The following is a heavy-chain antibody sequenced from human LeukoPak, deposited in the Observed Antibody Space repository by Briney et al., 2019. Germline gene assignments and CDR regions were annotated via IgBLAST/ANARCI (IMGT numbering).Heavy chain of an antibody. CDR1: GFTFDDYA. J-gene: IGHJ4*02. Sequence: PGGSLRLSCAASGFTFDDYAMHWVRQAPGKGLEWVSGISWNSGSIGYADSVKGRFTISRDNAKNSLYLQMNSLRAEDTAVYYCARGYDILTGHIDYWGQGTLVTVSS. CDR2: ISWNSGSI. V-gene: IGHV3-9*01. CDR3: ARGYDILTGHIDY. D-gene: IGHD3-9*01.